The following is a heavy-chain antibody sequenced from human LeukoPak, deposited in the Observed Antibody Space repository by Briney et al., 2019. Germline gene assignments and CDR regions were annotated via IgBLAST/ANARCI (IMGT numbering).Heavy chain of an antibody. Sequence: PSETLSLTCTVSGGSISSGGYYWSWIRQPPGKGLEWIGYIYYSGSTNYNPSLKSRVTISVDTSKNQFSLKLSSVTAADTAVYYCARLVSYSSSLTSETRGKSHLDYWGQGTLVTVSS. CDR3: ARLVSYSSSLTSETRGKSHLDY. V-gene: IGHV4-61*08. CDR2: IYYSGST. D-gene: IGHD6-13*01. CDR1: GGSISSGGYY. J-gene: IGHJ4*02.